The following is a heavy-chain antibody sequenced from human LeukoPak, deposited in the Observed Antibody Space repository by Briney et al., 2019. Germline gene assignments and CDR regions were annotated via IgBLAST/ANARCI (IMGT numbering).Heavy chain of an antibody. Sequence: PSQTLSLTCTASGGSISSGGYYWSWIRQHPGKGLEWIGYIYYSGSTYYNPSLKSRVTISVDTSKNQFSLKLSSVTAADTAVYYCARDRSQLGLDPWGQGTLVTVSS. CDR1: GGSISSGGYY. J-gene: IGHJ5*02. D-gene: IGHD6-6*01. CDR3: ARDRSQLGLDP. CDR2: IYYSGST. V-gene: IGHV4-31*03.